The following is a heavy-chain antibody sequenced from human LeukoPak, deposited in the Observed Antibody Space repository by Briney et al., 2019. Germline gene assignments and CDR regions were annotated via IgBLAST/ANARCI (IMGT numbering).Heavy chain of an antibody. V-gene: IGHV4-4*07. D-gene: IGHD3-10*01. CDR1: GGSISSYY. CDR3: ARVTMVPGVIPDAFDI. CDR2: IYTSGST. J-gene: IGHJ3*02. Sequence: PETLSLTCTVSGGSISSYYWSWIRQPAGKGLEWIGRIYTSGSTNYNPSLKSRVTMSVDTSKNQFSLKLSSVTAADTAVYYCARVTMVPGVIPDAFDIWGQGTMVTVSS.